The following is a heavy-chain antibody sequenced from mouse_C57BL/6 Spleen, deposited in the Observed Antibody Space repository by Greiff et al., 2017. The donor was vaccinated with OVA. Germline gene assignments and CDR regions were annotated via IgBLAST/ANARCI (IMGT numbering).Heavy chain of an antibody. J-gene: IGHJ3*01. D-gene: IGHD1-1*01. CDR1: GFTFSNYW. CDR3: AASYYGSSAWFAY. V-gene: IGHV6-3*01. Sequence: EVKLVESGGGLVQPGGSMKLSCVASGFTFSNYWMNWVRQSPEKGLEWVAQIRLKSDNYATHYAESVKGRFTISRDDSKSSVYLQMNYLRAEDTGIYYCAASYYGSSAWFAYWGQGTLVTVSA. CDR2: IRLKSDNYAT.